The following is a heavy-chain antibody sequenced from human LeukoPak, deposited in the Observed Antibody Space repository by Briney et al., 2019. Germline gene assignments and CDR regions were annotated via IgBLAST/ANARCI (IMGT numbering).Heavy chain of an antibody. V-gene: IGHV3-64*01. CDR2: ISSNGDST. Sequence: GGSLRLSCAASRFTFSSYGMHWVRQAPGKGLEYVSAISSNGDSTYYAHSVKGRFTISRDNSKNTLYLQMGSLRAEDMAVYYCAREVRARAIYFDYWGQGTLVTVSS. D-gene: IGHD6-6*01. CDR3: AREVRARAIYFDY. J-gene: IGHJ4*02. CDR1: RFTFSSYG.